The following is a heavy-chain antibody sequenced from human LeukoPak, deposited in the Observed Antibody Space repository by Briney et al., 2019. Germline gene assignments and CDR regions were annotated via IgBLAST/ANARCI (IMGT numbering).Heavy chain of an antibody. J-gene: IGHJ5*02. Sequence: SETLSLTCTVSGGSISSSSYYWGWIRQPPGKGLEWIGNIYYSGSTYCNPSLKSRVTISVDTSKNQFSLKLSSVAAADTAVYYCARGGYCSSTSCFWIWFDPWGQGTLVTVSS. CDR3: ARGGYCSSTSCFWIWFDP. CDR2: IYYSGST. V-gene: IGHV4-39*01. D-gene: IGHD2-2*01. CDR1: GGSISSSSYY.